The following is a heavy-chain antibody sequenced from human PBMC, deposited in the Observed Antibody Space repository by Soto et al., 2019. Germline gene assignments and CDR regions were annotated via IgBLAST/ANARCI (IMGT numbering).Heavy chain of an antibody. Sequence: QVQLQESGAGLVKPSQTLSLTCTVSVDSISSGGYYWSWIRQHPGEGLEWIGYIYYSGSTSYNPSLKSRVTISVDTSKNQFSLKLSSVTDADTAVYYCARESKYHTSGYPPWFALWGQGTLVTVSS. V-gene: IGHV4-31*03. J-gene: IGHJ5*02. CDR3: ARESKYHTSGYPPWFAL. D-gene: IGHD3-22*01. CDR1: VDSISSGGYY. CDR2: IYYSGST.